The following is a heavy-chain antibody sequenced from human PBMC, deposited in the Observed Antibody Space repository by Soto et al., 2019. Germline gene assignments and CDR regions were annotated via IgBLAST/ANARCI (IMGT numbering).Heavy chain of an antibody. CDR1: GFTFSTYW. V-gene: IGHV3-74*01. Sequence: EVQVVESGGGLVQPGGSLRLSCAASGFTFSTYWMHWVRQAPGKGLVWVSRIKSDGSSTNYEDSVTGRFTISRDNAENTLYRQMNSHGAEDTAGYYCARGGLWAYYMDGWGKGTTVTVS. D-gene: IGHD2-21*01. CDR2: IKSDGSST. J-gene: IGHJ6*03. CDR3: ARGGLWAYYMDG.